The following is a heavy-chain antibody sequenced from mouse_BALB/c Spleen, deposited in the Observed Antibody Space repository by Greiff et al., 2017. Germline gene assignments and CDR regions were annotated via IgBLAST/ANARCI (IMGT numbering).Heavy chain of an antibody. J-gene: IGHJ3*01. CDR1: GFTFSSYA. V-gene: IGHV5-6-5*01. CDR3: ARGRDGNYPLAY. CDR2: ISSGGST. Sequence: EVMLVESGGGLVKPGGSLKLSCAASGFTFSSYAMSWVRQTPEKRLEWVASISSGGSTYYPDSVKGRFTISRDNARNILYLQMSSLRSEDTAMYYCARGRDGNYPLAYWGQGTLVTVSA. D-gene: IGHD2-1*01.